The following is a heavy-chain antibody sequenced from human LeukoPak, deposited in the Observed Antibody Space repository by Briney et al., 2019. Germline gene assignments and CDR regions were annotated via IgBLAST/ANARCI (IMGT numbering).Heavy chain of an antibody. CDR1: GFSFSGYA. CDR2: ISGRGESA. V-gene: IGHV3-23*01. J-gene: IGHJ4*02. Sequence: GGSLRLSCAASGFSFSGYAMSWVRQAPGKGLEWVSGISGRGESAYYADSVKGRFSISRDNSKNTLYVQMNSLRAEDTAIYFCAKDLIRGAISYFDSWGQGTLDTVSS. D-gene: IGHD3-10*01. CDR3: AKDLIRGAISYFDS.